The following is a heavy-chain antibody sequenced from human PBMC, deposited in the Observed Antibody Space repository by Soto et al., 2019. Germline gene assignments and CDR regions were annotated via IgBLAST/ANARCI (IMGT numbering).Heavy chain of an antibody. CDR1: GFTFSSYA. CDR3: ARDDYGDYLYYYYGMDV. D-gene: IGHD4-17*01. Sequence: QVQLVESGGGVVQPGRSLRLSCAASGFTFSSYAMHWVRQAPGKGLEWVAVISYDGSNKYYADSVKGRFTIPRDNSKNTLYLQMNSLRAEDTAVYYCARDDYGDYLYYYYGMDVWGQGTTVTVSS. J-gene: IGHJ6*02. V-gene: IGHV3-30-3*01. CDR2: ISYDGSNK.